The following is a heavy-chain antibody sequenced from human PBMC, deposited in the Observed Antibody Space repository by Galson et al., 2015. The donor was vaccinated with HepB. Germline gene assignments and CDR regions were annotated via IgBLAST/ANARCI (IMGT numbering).Heavy chain of an antibody. J-gene: IGHJ4*02. CDR1: GFTFSSYE. CDR2: ISSSGSTI. CDR3: ARDKGENAPIDY. D-gene: IGHD2-21*01. Sequence: SLRLSCAASGFTFSSYEMNWVRRAPGKGLEWVSYISSSGSTIYYADSVKGRFTISRDNAKNSLYLQMNSLRAEDTAVYHCARDKGENAPIDYWGQGTLVTVSS. V-gene: IGHV3-48*03.